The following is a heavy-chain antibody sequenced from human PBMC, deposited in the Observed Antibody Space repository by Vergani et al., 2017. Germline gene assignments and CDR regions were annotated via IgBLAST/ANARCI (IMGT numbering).Heavy chain of an antibody. Sequence: EVQLEESGGGLVHPGESLRLSCAASGFTFDDSAMHWVRQAPGKGLEWVSGINWNSDSIAYADSVKGRFTISRDNAKNSLYLQMNSLRAEDTALYYCVKDIAASGNYWYFDLWGRGTLVTVSS. CDR2: INWNSDSI. J-gene: IGHJ2*01. CDR1: GFTFDDSA. D-gene: IGHD6-13*01. CDR3: VKDIAASGNYWYFDL. V-gene: IGHV3-9*01.